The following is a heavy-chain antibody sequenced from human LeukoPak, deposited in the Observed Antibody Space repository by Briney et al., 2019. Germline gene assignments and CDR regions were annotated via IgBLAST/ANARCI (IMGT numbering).Heavy chain of an antibody. CDR2: IYPGESDV. CDR1: GYSFFNYC. CDR3: ARQGYNSTWDRYLAY. J-gene: IGHJ4*02. V-gene: IGHV5-51*01. D-gene: IGHD6-13*01. Sequence: GGCLKISCKGSGYSFFNYCIGWVRRMPRKGLEWMGIIYPGESDVTYSPASQSQVSISADKSISTAYLQWSSLQASDTAMYYCARQGYNSTWDRYLAYWGQGTQVTVTS.